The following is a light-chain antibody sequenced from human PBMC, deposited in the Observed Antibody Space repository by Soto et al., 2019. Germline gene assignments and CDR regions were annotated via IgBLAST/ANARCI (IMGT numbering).Light chain of an antibody. J-gene: IGKJ1*01. Sequence: QMTQSPSTLSASIGDRVTITCRASQSIGSWLAWYQQKPGKAPKRLIYAASSLQSGVPSRFSGSGSGTEFTLTISSLQPEDFATYYCLQHNSYPWTFGQGTKVDIK. CDR3: LQHNSYPWT. CDR1: QSIGSW. V-gene: IGKV1-5*01. CDR2: AAS.